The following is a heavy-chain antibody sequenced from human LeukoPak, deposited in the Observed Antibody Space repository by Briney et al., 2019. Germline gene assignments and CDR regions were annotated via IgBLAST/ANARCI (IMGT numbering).Heavy chain of an antibody. V-gene: IGHV4-59*12. D-gene: IGHD3-16*01. Sequence: SETLSLTCTVSGGSISSYYWTWIRQPPGKGLKLIGYIFYTGSTNYNPSLKSRVTISIDTSKNQFSLKLSSVTAADTAVYYCASPYGGHDAFDIWGQGTMVTVSS. CDR1: GGSISSYY. J-gene: IGHJ3*02. CDR3: ASPYGGHDAFDI. CDR2: IFYTGST.